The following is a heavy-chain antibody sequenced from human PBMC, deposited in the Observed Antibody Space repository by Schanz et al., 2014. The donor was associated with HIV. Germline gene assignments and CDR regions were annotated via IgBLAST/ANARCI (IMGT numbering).Heavy chain of an antibody. J-gene: IGHJ5*02. CDR2: VRHDGGAT. CDR1: GFTFSDFS. Sequence: QVLESGGGLVQTGGSLRLSCVASGFTFSDFSMNWVRRAPGKGLEWISAVRHDGGATYYAESVKGRFTISRDNSRNILYLQMSNLRAEDTALYYCVTEQYSTISAWGQGALVIVSS. CDR3: VTEQYSTISA. V-gene: IGHV3-23*01. D-gene: IGHD2-15*01.